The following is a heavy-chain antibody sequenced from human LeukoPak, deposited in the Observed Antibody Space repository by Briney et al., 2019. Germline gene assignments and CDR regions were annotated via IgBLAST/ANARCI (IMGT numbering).Heavy chain of an antibody. V-gene: IGHV3-7*01. J-gene: IGHJ3*02. CDR2: IKQDGSEK. CDR1: GFTFSSYW. Sequence: PGGSLRLSCAASGFTFSSYWMSWVRQAPGKGLEWVANIKQDGSEKYYVDSVKGRFTISRDNAKNSLYLQMNSLRAEDTAVYYCARGGSSSWYGDAFDIWGQGTMVTVSS. D-gene: IGHD6-13*01. CDR3: ARGGSSSWYGDAFDI.